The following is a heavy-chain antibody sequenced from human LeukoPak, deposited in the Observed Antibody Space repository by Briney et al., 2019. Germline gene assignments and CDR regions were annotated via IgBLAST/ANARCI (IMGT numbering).Heavy chain of an antibody. J-gene: IGHJ3*02. D-gene: IGHD6-13*01. CDR3: ALPTYSSNWYAAFDI. CDR1: DFTFIGYW. V-gene: IGHV3-74*01. CDR2: INSDGGTT. Sequence: GGPLKLSGSASDFTFIGYWRHGFGQAPGKGLVWFSRINSDGGTTTYADSVKGRFTISRDNAKNTLYLQMNSLRAEDTAVYYCALPTYSSNWYAAFDIWGQGTMVTVSS.